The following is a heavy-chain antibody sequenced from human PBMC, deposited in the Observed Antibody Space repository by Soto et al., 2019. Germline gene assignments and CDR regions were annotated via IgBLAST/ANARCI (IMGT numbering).Heavy chain of an antibody. CDR2: IYYSGST. D-gene: IGHD3-22*01. J-gene: IGHJ4*02. CDR1: GGSISSSSYY. CDR3: ARHSYDSSGYYVVG. V-gene: IGHV4-39*01. Sequence: QLQLQESGPGLVKPSETLSLTCTVSGGSISSSSYYWGWIRQPPGKGLEWIGSIYYSGSTYYNPSLKSRVTISVDTSKNQYSLKRSAVTAADTAVYYCARHSYDSSGYYVVGWGQGTLVTVSS.